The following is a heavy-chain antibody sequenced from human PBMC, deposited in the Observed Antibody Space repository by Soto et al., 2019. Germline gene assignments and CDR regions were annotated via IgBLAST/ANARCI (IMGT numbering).Heavy chain of an antibody. Sequence: PXGTLSLTCAVSGYSIRSDYYWCCIRQPPGKGLEWIGSIYQSGTAYYNPSLKSRVTISVDTSKNEFSLKVSSVTAADTAVYYCARVTGSKGYFDYWGQGTLVTVSS. D-gene: IGHD2-2*01. CDR3: ARVTGSKGYFDY. CDR1: GYSIRSDYY. CDR2: IYQSGTA. V-gene: IGHV4-38-2*01. J-gene: IGHJ4*02.